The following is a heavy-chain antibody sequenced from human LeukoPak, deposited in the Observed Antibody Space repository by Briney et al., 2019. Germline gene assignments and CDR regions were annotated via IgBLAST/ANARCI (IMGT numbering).Heavy chain of an antibody. CDR1: GGSFSGYY. CDR3: ARGPTAWWLLASFDY. CDR2: INHSGST. D-gene: IGHD5-12*01. V-gene: IGHV4-34*01. J-gene: IGHJ4*02. Sequence: SETLSLTCAVYGGSFSGYYWSWIGHPPGKGLEWIEEINHSGSTNYNPSLKSRVTISVDTSKNQFSLKLSSVTAADTAVYYCARGPTAWWLLASFDYWGQGTLVTVSS.